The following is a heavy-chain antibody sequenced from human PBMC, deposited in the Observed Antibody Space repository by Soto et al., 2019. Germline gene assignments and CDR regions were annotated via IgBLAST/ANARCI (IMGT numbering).Heavy chain of an antibody. J-gene: IGHJ4*02. CDR2: VSIGGST. CDR3: AKRRVAAGHFDY. Sequence: DVQLLESGGGLVQPEGSLRLSCAASGFTFSSYAMGWVRQGPGKGLEWVAVVSIGGSTHYADSVRGRFTISRDNSKNTLSLQMTSPTPEDTAVYFCAKRRVAAGHFDYWGQGALVTVSS. D-gene: IGHD6-13*01. V-gene: IGHV3-23*01. CDR1: GFTFSSYA.